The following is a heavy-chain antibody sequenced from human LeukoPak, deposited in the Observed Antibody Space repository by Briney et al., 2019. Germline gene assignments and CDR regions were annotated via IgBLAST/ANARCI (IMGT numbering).Heavy chain of an antibody. Sequence: GGSLKLSCAASGFSFGSYAMSWVRQAPGKGLEWVSAISGSGGSTYYADSVKGRFTISRDNSKNTLYLQMNSLRAEDTAVYSCAKDTHGIPGATYGFDIWGQGTMVTVSS. CDR2: ISGSGGST. CDR1: GFSFGSYA. J-gene: IGHJ3*02. D-gene: IGHD2-2*01. CDR3: AKDTHGIPGATYGFDI. V-gene: IGHV3-23*01.